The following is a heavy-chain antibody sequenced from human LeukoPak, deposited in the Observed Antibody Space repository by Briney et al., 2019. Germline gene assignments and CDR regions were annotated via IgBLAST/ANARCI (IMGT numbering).Heavy chain of an antibody. D-gene: IGHD1-26*01. CDR3: ARDSVMGAK. Sequence: GASVKVSCKASGSTLTGYYMHWVRQAPGQGLEWMGRINPNTGGTNYAQKFQGRVTMTRDTSISTAYLDLTSLRSDDTAVYYCARDSVMGAKWGQGTLVTVSS. CDR1: GSTLTGYY. V-gene: IGHV1-2*06. J-gene: IGHJ4*02. CDR2: INPNTGGT.